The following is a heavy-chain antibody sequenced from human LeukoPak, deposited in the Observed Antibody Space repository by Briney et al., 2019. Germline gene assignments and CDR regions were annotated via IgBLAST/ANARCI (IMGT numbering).Heavy chain of an antibody. CDR1: GYTFTSYY. D-gene: IGHD3-9*01. V-gene: IGHV1-46*01. J-gene: IGHJ6*04. Sequence: ASVKVSCKASGYTFTSYYMHWVRQAPGQGLEWVGIINPSGGSTSYAQKFQGRVTMTRDMSTSTVYMELSSLRSEDTAVYYCARDYIYDILTREWGVMDVWGKGSTVTVSS. CDR3: ARDYIYDILTREWGVMDV. CDR2: INPSGGST.